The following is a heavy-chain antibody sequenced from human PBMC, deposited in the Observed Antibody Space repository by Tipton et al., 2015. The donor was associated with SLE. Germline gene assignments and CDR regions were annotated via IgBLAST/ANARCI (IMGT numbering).Heavy chain of an antibody. CDR3: ARVATAPAVAGRRGDY. CDR2: INHSGGS. Sequence: LRLSCAVYGGSFSPYYWTWIRQPPGKGLEWIGEINHSGGSNYNPSLKSRVTISVDTSKNQFSLKVTSVTAADTAVYYCARVATAPAVAGRRGDYWGQGILVTVSS. V-gene: IGHV4-34*01. J-gene: IGHJ4*02. D-gene: IGHD6-19*01. CDR1: GGSFSPYY.